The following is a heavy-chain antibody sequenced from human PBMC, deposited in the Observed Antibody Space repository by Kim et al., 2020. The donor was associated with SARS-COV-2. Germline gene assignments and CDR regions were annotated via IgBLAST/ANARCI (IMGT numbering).Heavy chain of an antibody. J-gene: IGHJ4*02. D-gene: IGHD2-21*02. CDR3: ASVVTADYFDY. V-gene: IGHV1-3*01. Sequence: TKYSQQFQGRVTITRDTSASAAYMELSSLRSEDTAVYYCASVVTADYFDYWGQGTLVTVSS. CDR2: T.